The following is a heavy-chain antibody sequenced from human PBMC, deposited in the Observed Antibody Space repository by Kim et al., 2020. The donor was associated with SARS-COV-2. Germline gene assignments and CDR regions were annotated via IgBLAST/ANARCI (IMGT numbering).Heavy chain of an antibody. CDR3: ARYYGSGSFDP. V-gene: IGHV4-59*01. J-gene: IGHJ5*02. Sequence: SETLSLTCTVSGGSISSYYWSWIRQPPGKGLEWIGYIYYSGSTNYNPSLKSRVTISVDTSKNQFSLKLSSVTAADTAVYYCARYYGSGSFDPWGQGTLVTVSS. CDR1: GGSISSYY. CDR2: IYYSGST. D-gene: IGHD3-10*01.